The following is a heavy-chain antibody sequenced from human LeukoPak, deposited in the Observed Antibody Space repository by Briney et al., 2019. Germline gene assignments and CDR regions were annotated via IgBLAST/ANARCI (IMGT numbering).Heavy chain of an antibody. CDR1: GGTFSSYA. CDR3: ARDLAGGDGYNWVY. Sequence: SVKVSCKASGGTFSSYAISWVRQAPGQGLEWMGGIIPIFGTANYAQKFQGRVTTTADESTSTAYMELSSLRSEDTAVYYCARDLAGGDGYNWVYWGQGTLVTVSS. CDR2: IIPIFGTA. D-gene: IGHD5-24*01. V-gene: IGHV1-69*13. J-gene: IGHJ4*02.